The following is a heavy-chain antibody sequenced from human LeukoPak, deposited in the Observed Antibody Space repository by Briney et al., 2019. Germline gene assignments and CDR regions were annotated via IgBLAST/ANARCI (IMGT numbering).Heavy chain of an antibody. V-gene: IGHV4-59*01. CDR2: IYYSGST. D-gene: IGHD2-2*01. J-gene: IGHJ4*02. Sequence: PSETLSLTCTVSGGSISSYYWSWIRQPPGKGLEWIGYIYYSGSTNYNPSLKSRVTISVDTSKNQFSLKLSSVTAADTAVYYCAREALPGYDLDYWGKGTLVTVSS. CDR3: AREALPGYDLDY. CDR1: GGSISSYY.